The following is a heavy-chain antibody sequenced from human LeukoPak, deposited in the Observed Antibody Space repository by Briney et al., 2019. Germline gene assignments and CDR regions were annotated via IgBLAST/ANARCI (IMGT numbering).Heavy chain of an antibody. CDR3: AREWVTNLYGMDV. V-gene: IGHV3-48*01. CDR2: ISSSSSTI. CDR1: GFTFSSYS. J-gene: IGHJ6*02. Sequence: PGGSLRLSCAASGFTFSSYSMNWVRQAPGKGLEWVSYISSSSSTIYYADSVKGRFTISRDNAKNSLYLQMNSLRAEDTAVYYRAREWVTNLYGMDVWGQGTTVTVSS. D-gene: IGHD2-21*02.